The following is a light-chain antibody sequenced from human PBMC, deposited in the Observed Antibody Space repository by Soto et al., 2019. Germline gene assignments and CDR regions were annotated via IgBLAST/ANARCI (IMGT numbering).Light chain of an antibody. V-gene: IGKV3-15*01. Sequence: EIVMTQSPATLSVSPGEGATLSCRASQNVYSNLAWYQQKPGQAPRLLIYGASTRATSIPARFSGSGSGTEFTLTISSQQSEDFAVYYCQQHGNWPLTFGGGTKVEIK. CDR2: GAS. J-gene: IGKJ4*01. CDR3: QQHGNWPLT. CDR1: QNVYSN.